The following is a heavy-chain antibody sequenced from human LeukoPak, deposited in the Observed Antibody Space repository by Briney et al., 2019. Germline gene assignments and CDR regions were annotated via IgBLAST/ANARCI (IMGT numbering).Heavy chain of an antibody. J-gene: IGHJ2*01. CDR2: ISAYNGNT. V-gene: IGHV1-18*01. CDR3: ARSRAGGSNRPGPWYFDL. Sequence: GASVNVSCKASGYTFTSYGISWVRQAPGQGLEWMGWISAYNGNTNYAQKLQGRVTMTTDTSTSTAYMELSSLRSEDTAVYYCARSRAGGSNRPGPWYFDLWGRGTLVTVSS. CDR1: GYTFTSYG. D-gene: IGHD1-14*01.